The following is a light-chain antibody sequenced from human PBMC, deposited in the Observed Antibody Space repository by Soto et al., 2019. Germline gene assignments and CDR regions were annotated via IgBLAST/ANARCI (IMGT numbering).Light chain of an antibody. CDR2: KAS. J-gene: IGKJ1*01. V-gene: IGKV1-5*03. Sequence: DIQMTQSPSTLSASVGDRVTITCRVSQSISSWLAWYQQKPGKAPKLLIYKASSLESGVPSRFSGSGSGTEFTLTISSLRPDDFATYYCQQSWTFGQGTKVEIK. CDR1: QSISSW. CDR3: QQSWT.